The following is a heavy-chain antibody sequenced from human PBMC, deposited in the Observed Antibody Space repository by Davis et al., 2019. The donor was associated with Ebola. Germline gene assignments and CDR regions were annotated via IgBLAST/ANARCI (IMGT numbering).Heavy chain of an antibody. CDR2: IGYGGADI. CDR1: GFTFSSYS. J-gene: IGHJ4*02. V-gene: IGHV3-23*01. Sequence: GESLKISCAASGFTFSSYSMTWVRQAPGKGLEWVSVIGYGGADIQYADFVKGRFTISRDNSKNTLYLQMDSLRAEDTAVYYCARDGEHYSDLDYWGQGTLVTVSS. D-gene: IGHD1-26*01. CDR3: ARDGEHYSDLDY.